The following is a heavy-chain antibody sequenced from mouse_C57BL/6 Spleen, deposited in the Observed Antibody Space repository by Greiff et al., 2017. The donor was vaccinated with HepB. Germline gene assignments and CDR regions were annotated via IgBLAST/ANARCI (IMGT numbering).Heavy chain of an antibody. CDR2: IYPGSGNT. V-gene: IGHV1-66*01. Sequence: VQLQQSGPELVKPGASVKISCKASGYSFTSYYIHWVKQRPGQGLEWIGWIYPGSGNTKYNEKFKGKATLTADTSSSTAYMQLSSLTSEDSSVYYCARERDGYYDYWGQGTTLTVSS. CDR1: GYSFTSYY. J-gene: IGHJ2*01. D-gene: IGHD2-3*01. CDR3: ARERDGYYDY.